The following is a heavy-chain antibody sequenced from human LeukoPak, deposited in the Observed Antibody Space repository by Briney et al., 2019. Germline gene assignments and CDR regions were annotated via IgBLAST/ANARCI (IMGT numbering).Heavy chain of an antibody. Sequence: GGSLRLSCAASGVTFSSYAMNWVRKAPGKGLEWVSAISGSGSTTFYADSVKGRCTISRDNSKNTLYLQMNSLRAEDTAVYYCAKDDLNYDLLTGFPQVYWGQGTLVTVSS. D-gene: IGHD3-9*01. J-gene: IGHJ4*02. CDR1: GVTFSSYA. CDR2: ISGSGSTT. V-gene: IGHV3-23*01. CDR3: AKDDLNYDLLTGFPQVY.